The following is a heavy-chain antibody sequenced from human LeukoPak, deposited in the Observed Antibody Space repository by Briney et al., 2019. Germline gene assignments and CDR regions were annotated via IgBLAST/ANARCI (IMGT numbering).Heavy chain of an antibody. Sequence: VASVKVSCKASGYTFTSYYMHWEQQAPGQGLEWMGIINPSGGSTSYAQKFQGRVTMTRDTSTSTVYMELSSLRSEDTAVYYCARDGFLEWLLFPYYYYGMDVWGQGTTVTVSS. D-gene: IGHD3-3*01. CDR2: INPSGGST. CDR1: GYTFTSYY. V-gene: IGHV1-46*01. CDR3: ARDGFLEWLLFPYYYYGMDV. J-gene: IGHJ6*02.